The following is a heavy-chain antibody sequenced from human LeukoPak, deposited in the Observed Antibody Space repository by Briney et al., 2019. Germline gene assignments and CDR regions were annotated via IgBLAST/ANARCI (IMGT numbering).Heavy chain of an antibody. CDR3: ARDLGGYSGYDSRVYYFDY. CDR2: ISSSSSYI. D-gene: IGHD5-12*01. CDR1: GFTFSSYS. V-gene: IGHV3-21*01. Sequence: GGSLRLSCAASGFTFSSYSMNWVRQAPGKGLEWVSFISSSSSYIYYADSVKGRFTISRDNAKNSLYLQMNSLRAEDTAVYYCARDLGGYSGYDSRVYYFDYWGQGTLVTVSS. J-gene: IGHJ4*02.